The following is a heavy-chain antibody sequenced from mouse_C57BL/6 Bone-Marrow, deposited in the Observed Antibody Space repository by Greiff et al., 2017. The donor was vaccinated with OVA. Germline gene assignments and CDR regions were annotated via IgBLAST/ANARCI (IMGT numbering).Heavy chain of an antibody. CDR3: ARRPAWFAY. J-gene: IGHJ3*01. CDR2: INPGSGGT. CDR1: GYAFTNYL. V-gene: IGHV1-54*01. Sequence: QVQLQQSGAELVRPGTSVKVSCKASGYAFTNYLIEWVKQRPGQGLEWIGLINPGSGGTNYNEKFKGKATLTADKSSSTAYMQLSSLTSEDSAVYFCARRPAWFAYWGQGTLVTVSA.